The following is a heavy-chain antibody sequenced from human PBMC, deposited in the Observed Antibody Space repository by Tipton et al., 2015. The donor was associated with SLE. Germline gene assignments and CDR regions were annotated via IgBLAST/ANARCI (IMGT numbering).Heavy chain of an antibody. Sequence: TLSLTCTVSGGSISSGSHYWGWIRQPPGKGLEWIGYLYYTGTTNYNPSLKSRATMSVDRSKNQFSLKVTSVTAADTAVYYCASAPHPYYFDYWGQGTLVTVSS. CDR1: GGSISSGSHY. V-gene: IGHV4-61*01. CDR3: ASAPHPYYFDY. J-gene: IGHJ4*02. CDR2: LYYTGTT.